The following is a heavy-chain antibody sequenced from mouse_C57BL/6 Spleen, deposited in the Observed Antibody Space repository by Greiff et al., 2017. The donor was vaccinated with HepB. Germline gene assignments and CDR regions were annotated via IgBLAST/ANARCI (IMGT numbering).Heavy chain of an antibody. V-gene: IGHV1-82*01. Sequence: VQLQQSGPELVKPGASVKISCKASGYAFSSSWMNWVKQRPGKGLEWIGRIYPGDGDTNYNGKFKGKATLTADNSSSTAYMQLSSLTSEDSAVYFCARVGDGYPYYAMDYWGQGTSVTVSS. CDR1: GYAFSSSW. CDR3: ARVGDGYPYYAMDY. J-gene: IGHJ4*01. CDR2: IYPGDGDT. D-gene: IGHD2-3*01.